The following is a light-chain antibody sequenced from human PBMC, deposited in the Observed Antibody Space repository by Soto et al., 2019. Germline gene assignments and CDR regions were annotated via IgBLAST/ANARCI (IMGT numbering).Light chain of an antibody. Sequence: IQVTQSPSSLSASVRDSVTITCRASQSIRSYLNWYQHKLGRPPKLLIFAASSLQSGVPARFSGSGSGTDFTLTISSLQAEDVAVYYCQQYYSTPLTFGGGTKVDIK. CDR3: QQYYSTPLT. V-gene: IGKV1-39*01. J-gene: IGKJ4*01. CDR1: QSIRSY. CDR2: AAS.